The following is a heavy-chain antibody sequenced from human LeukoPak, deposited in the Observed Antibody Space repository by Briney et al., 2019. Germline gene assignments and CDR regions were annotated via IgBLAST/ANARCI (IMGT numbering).Heavy chain of an antibody. V-gene: IGHV1-2*02. D-gene: IGHD3-22*01. J-gene: IGHJ3*02. CDR1: GYTFTGYY. Sequence: ASVKVSCKASGYTFTGYYMHWVRQAPGLGLEWMGWISPNSGGTNYAQKFQGRVTMTRDTSISTAYMELSRLRSDDTAVYYCARDYDSSGYYPGGAFDIWGQGTMVTVSS. CDR2: ISPNSGGT. CDR3: ARDYDSSGYYPGGAFDI.